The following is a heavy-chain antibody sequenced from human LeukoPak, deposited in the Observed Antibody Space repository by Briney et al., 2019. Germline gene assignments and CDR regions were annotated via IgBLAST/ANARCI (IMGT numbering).Heavy chain of an antibody. V-gene: IGHV4-59*01. CDR1: GGSISTYY. CDR3: ARGKLPYSSGRYPRGYFDY. CDR2: IYHSGST. Sequence: PSETLSLTCTLSGGSISTYYWSWIRQPPGKGLEWIGYIYHSGSTNYNPSLKSRVTISVDTSKNQFSLKLSSVTAADTAVYYCARGKLPYSSGRYPRGYFDYWGQGTLVTVSS. J-gene: IGHJ4*02. D-gene: IGHD6-19*01.